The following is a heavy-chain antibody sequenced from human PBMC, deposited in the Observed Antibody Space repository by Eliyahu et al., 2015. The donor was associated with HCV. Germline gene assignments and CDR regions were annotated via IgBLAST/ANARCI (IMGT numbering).Heavy chain of an antibody. CDR3: ARVGFTMYGVVLPWFDP. D-gene: IGHD3-3*01. Sequence: QVQLQESGSGLVQPSQTLSLTCAVPGDSMSSGXXSWTWIRXPPGKGLEWIGFIYYNGGTFYNASLKSRVTISVDRSKNQFSLKLRSVSDADTAVYYCARVGFTMYGVVLPWFDPWGQGTLVTVSS. CDR1: GDSMSSGXXS. J-gene: IGHJ5*02. CDR2: IYYNGGT. V-gene: IGHV4-30-2*01.